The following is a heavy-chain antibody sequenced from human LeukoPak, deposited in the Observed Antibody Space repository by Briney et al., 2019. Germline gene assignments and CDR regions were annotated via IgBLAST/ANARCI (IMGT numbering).Heavy chain of an antibody. J-gene: IGHJ4*02. CDR2: ISGSGGST. V-gene: IGHV3-23*01. Sequence: PGGPLRLSCAASGFTFSSYAMSWVRQAPGKGLEWVSAISGSGGSTYYADSVKGRFTISRDNCKNTLYLQMNSLRAEDTAVYYCAILGRPYYFDYWGQGTLVTVSS. CDR1: GFTFSSYA. D-gene: IGHD2-15*01. CDR3: AILGRPYYFDY.